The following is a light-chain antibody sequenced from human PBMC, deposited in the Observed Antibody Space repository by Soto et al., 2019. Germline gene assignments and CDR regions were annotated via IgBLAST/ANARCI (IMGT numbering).Light chain of an antibody. CDR2: GAS. V-gene: IGKV3-15*01. J-gene: IGKJ1*01. CDR1: QSVTNN. Sequence: EIVMTQSPATLSVSPVERATLSCRVSQSVTNNLAWYQQKPGQAPRLLIYGASTRTIAIPARFSGSGSGTDFTLTISSLQSEDFAVYYCQQYNNWPRTFGQGTKVDI. CDR3: QQYNNWPRT.